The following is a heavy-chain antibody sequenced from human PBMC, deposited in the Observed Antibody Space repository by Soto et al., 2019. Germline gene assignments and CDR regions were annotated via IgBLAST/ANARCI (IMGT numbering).Heavy chain of an antibody. D-gene: IGHD3-3*01. CDR1: GGSISSGDYY. CDR3: ARDNILGILYGGMDV. CDR2: IYYSGST. J-gene: IGHJ6*02. Sequence: SETLSLTCTVSGGSISSGDYYWSWIRQPPGKGLEWIGYIYYSGSTYYSPSLKSRVTISVDTSKNQSSLKLSSVTAADTAVYYCARDNILGILYGGMDVWGQGTTVTVSS. V-gene: IGHV4-30-4*01.